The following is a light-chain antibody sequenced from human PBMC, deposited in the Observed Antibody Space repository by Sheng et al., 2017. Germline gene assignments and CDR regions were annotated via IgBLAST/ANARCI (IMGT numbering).Light chain of an antibody. Sequence: AIQLTQSPSSLSASVGDTVTITCRASQGIDSDLAWYQQKPGKSPKLVIYDASTLESGVSSRFSGSGSGTDFTLTISSLQPEDFASYYCQQFNIYPLTFGGGTKVEIK. CDR2: DAS. J-gene: IGKJ4*01. CDR3: QQFNIYPLT. V-gene: IGKV1-13*02. CDR1: QGIDSD.